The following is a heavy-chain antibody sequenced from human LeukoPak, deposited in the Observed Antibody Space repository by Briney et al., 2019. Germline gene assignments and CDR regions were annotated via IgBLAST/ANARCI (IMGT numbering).Heavy chain of an antibody. CDR3: ARVGKNGWNFDH. D-gene: IGHD6-19*01. CDR1: GFSFSDHW. V-gene: IGHV3-7*01. J-gene: IGHJ4*02. CDR2: INEDGSLK. Sequence: PAGGSLRLSCADSGFSFSDHWMSWVRQAPGKGLEWVANINEDGSLKYYVDSVKGRFTISRDNTKNSLYLQMTALRAEDTAVYYCARVGKNGWNFDHWGQGTLVTVSS.